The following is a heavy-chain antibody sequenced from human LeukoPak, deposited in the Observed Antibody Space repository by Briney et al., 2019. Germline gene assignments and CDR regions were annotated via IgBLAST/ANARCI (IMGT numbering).Heavy chain of an antibody. V-gene: IGHV4-38-2*02. J-gene: IGHJ4*02. D-gene: IGHD3-10*01. CDR3: ARDRSYYTFDY. Sequence: PSDTLSLTCAVSGYSISIDYHWGWIRQPPGKGLEWIGAMHHSESTYYDPSLKSRVTISVDTSKNQVSLKLNSVTAADTAVYYCARDRSYYTFDYWGQGTLVIVSA. CDR2: MHHSEST. CDR1: GYSISIDYH.